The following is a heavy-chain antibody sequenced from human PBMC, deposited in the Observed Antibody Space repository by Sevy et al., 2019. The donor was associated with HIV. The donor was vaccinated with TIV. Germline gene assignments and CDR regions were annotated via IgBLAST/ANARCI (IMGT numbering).Heavy chain of an antibody. CDR1: GFSVSNNY. J-gene: IGHJ4*02. CDR2: IYRGGNT. V-gene: IGHV3-53*01. Sequence: GGSLRLSCAASGFSVSNNYLSWVRQAPGKGLEWVSAIYRGGNTYYADSVKGRFTISRDNSKNTVYLQMNGLRAEDTAVYYCARETVSGYNLWGQGSLVTVSS. D-gene: IGHD5-12*01. CDR3: ARETVSGYNL.